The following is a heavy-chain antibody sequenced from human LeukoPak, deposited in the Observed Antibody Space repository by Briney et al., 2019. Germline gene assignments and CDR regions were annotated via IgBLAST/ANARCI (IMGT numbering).Heavy chain of an antibody. Sequence: PGGSLRLSCAASGFTFSSYAMNWVRQAPGKGLECVSTISGGGSTYYADSVKGRFTISRDNSKNTLYLQMNSLRAEDTAVYYCAKDGDCSSTSCYENYWGQGTLVTVSS. D-gene: IGHD2-2*01. J-gene: IGHJ4*02. V-gene: IGHV3-23*01. CDR1: GFTFSSYA. CDR2: ISGGGST. CDR3: AKDGDCSSTSCYENY.